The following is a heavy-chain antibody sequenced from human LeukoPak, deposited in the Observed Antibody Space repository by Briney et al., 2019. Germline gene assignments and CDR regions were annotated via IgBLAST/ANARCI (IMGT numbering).Heavy chain of an antibody. J-gene: IGHJ3*02. CDR1: GYSISSGYY. V-gene: IGHV4-38-2*02. D-gene: IGHD3-22*01. CDR2: IYHSGST. Sequence: KASETLSLTCTVSGYSISSGYYWGWIRQPPGKGLEWIGSIYHSGSTYYNPSLKSRVTISVDTSKNQFSLKLSSVTAADTAVYYCARHDYYDSSGYYGPGENDAFDIWGQGTMVTVSS. CDR3: ARHDYYDSSGYYGPGENDAFDI.